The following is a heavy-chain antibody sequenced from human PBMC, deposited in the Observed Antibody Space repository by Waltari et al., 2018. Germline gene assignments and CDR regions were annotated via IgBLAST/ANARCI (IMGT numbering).Heavy chain of an antibody. J-gene: IGHJ4*02. CDR3: AKGEEQLVLSPPDY. CDR2: IRYDGSNK. Sequence: QVQLVESGGGVVQPGGSLRLSCAASGFTFSSYGMPWVRQAPGKGLEWGAVIRYDGSNKYYADSVKGRFTISRDNSKNTLYLQMNSLRAEDTAVYYCAKGEEQLVLSPPDYWGQGTLVTVSS. D-gene: IGHD6-13*01. V-gene: IGHV3-30*02. CDR1: GFTFSSYG.